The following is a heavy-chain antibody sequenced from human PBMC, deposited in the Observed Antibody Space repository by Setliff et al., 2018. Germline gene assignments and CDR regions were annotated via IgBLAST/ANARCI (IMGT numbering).Heavy chain of an antibody. CDR3: ARVRGGRSIAARPWFDP. CDR1: GYTFTSYD. V-gene: IGHV1-8*01. CDR2: MNPNSGNT. D-gene: IGHD6-6*01. Sequence: ASVKVSCKASGYTFTSYDINWVRQATGQGLEWMGWMNPNSGNTGYAQKFQGRVTMTRNTSISTAYMELSSLRSEDTAVYYCARVRGGRSIAARPWFDPWGQGTLVTVSS. J-gene: IGHJ5*02.